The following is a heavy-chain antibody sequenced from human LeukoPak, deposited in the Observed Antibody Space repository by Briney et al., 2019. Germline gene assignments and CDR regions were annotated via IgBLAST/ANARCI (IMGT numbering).Heavy chain of an antibody. CDR3: AKDKYSPNINNWFDP. V-gene: IGHV3-23*01. CDR2: ISGSGGST. D-gene: IGHD5-18*01. Sequence: GGSLRLSCAASGFTFSSYAMSWVRQAPGKGLEWVSAISGSGGSTYYAGSVKGRFTISRDNSKNTLYLQMNSLRAEDTAVYYCAKDKYSPNINNWFDPWGQGTLVTVSS. CDR1: GFTFSSYA. J-gene: IGHJ5*02.